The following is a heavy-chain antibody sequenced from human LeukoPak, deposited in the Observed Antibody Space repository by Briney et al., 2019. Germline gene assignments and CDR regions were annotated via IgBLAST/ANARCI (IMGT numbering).Heavy chain of an antibody. Sequence: GASVKVSCKASGYTFTGYYMHWVRHAPGQGLEWMGWINPNSGGTNYAQKFQGRVTMTRDTSISTAYMELSRLRSDDTAVYYCARVDGDYYYYMDVWGKGTTVTVSS. V-gene: IGHV1-2*02. CDR1: GYTFTGYY. J-gene: IGHJ6*03. CDR2: INPNSGGT. CDR3: ARVDGDYYYYMDV. D-gene: IGHD4-17*01.